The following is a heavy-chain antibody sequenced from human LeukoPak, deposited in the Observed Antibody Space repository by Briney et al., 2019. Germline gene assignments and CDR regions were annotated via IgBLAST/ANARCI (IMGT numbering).Heavy chain of an antibody. CDR3: AKFSRSYCSSTRCSKYFDY. Sequence: AGGSLRLSCEASGFTFSSSAMTWVRQAPGKGLEWVSSISIDVDKTYYADSVKGRVTISRDNPKTTLYLQMNSLRAEDTAVYYCAKFSRSYCSSTRCSKYFDYWGQGTLVTVSS. J-gene: IGHJ4*02. D-gene: IGHD2-2*01. CDR1: GFTFSSSA. CDR2: ISIDVDKT. V-gene: IGHV3-23*01.